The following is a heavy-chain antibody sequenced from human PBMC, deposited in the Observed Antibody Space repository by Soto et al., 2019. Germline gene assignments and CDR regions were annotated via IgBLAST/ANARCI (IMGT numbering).Heavy chain of an antibody. CDR2: ISGSDGKT. D-gene: IGHD3-3*01. CDR3: AGWSVLNC. Sequence: GGSLRLSCAASGFSFGSYALSWVRQAPGKGLEWVSTISGSDGKTFYADSVKGRFTISRDTSQSTLYLQMNSLRADDTAMYYCAGWSVLNCWGQGTLVTVSS. CDR1: GFSFGSYA. V-gene: IGHV3-23*01. J-gene: IGHJ4*02.